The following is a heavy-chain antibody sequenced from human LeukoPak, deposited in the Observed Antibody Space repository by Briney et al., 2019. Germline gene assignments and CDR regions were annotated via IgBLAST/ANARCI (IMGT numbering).Heavy chain of an antibody. Sequence: AGGSLRLSCGASELAFKNVWMSWVRQAPGEGLEWVGRISSKSDGGTTDYAAPVKGRFTISRDDSTNTLSLQMSGLKAEDTALYFCITEPHDYGDFTFGYWGQGTLVTVSS. J-gene: IGHJ4*02. D-gene: IGHD4-17*01. CDR3: ITEPHDYGDFTFGY. V-gene: IGHV3-15*01. CDR1: ELAFKNVW. CDR2: ISSKSDGGTT.